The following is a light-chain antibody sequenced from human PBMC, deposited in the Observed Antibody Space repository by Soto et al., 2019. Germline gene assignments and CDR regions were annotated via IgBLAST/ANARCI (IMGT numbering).Light chain of an antibody. CDR3: MQALQIPWT. J-gene: IGKJ1*01. CDR2: LGS. V-gene: IGKV2-28*01. Sequence: DIVMTQSPLSLPVTPGEPASISCRSSQSLLHNDGYNFLGWYLQKPGQSPQLLIYLGSNRASGVPDRVSGSGSGTDFTLKISRVEADDVGVYYCMQALQIPWTFGQGTKVEIK. CDR1: QSLLHNDGYNF.